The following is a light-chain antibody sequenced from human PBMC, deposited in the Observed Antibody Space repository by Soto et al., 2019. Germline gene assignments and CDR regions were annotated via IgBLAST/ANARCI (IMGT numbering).Light chain of an antibody. CDR3: SPYAGSNNVI. CDR2: EVT. J-gene: IGLJ2*01. Sequence: QSVLTQPPSASGSPGQSVAISCTGTSSDVGGNNYVSWYQQHPGKAPKLMVYEVTKRPSGVPDRFSGSKSGNTASLTVSGLQAEDEADYYCSPYAGSNNVIFGGGTKLTVL. CDR1: SSDVGGNNY. V-gene: IGLV2-8*01.